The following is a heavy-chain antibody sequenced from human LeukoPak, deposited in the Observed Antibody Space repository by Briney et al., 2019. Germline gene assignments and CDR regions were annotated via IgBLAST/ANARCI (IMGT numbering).Heavy chain of an antibody. J-gene: IGHJ5*02. V-gene: IGHV3-21*01. CDR1: GFTFSSFS. Sequence: GGTLTLPCAASGFTFSSFSMKWLPQAPGKGLEGVSSISSSSSYIYYADSVKGRVTISRDNAKNSLYLQMNSLRAEDTAVYYCARGVGDTGNNWFDPWGQGTLVTVSP. CDR2: ISSSSSYI. D-gene: IGHD2-21*02. CDR3: ARGVGDTGNNWFDP.